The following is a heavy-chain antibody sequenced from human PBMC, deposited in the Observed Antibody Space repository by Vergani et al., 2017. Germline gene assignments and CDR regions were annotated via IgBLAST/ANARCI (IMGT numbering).Heavy chain of an antibody. CDR1: GYTFTSYY. V-gene: IGHV1-46*01. CDR3: ARVDYDFGSGSPNWFDA. Sequence: QVQLVQSGAEVKKPGASVKVSCKASGYTFTSYYMHWLRQAPGQGLEWMGIINPSGGSTSYAQKFQGRVTMTRDTSTSTVYMGLSSLRSEGTAVYYCARVDYDFGSGSPNWFDAWGQGTLVTVSS. J-gene: IGHJ5*02. CDR2: INPSGGST. D-gene: IGHD3-3*01.